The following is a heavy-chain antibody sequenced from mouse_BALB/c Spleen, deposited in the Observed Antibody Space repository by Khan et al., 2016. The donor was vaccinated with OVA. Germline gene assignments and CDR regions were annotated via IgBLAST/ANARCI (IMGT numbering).Heavy chain of an antibody. V-gene: IGHV1S81*02. CDR1: GYTFTSYY. J-gene: IGHJ1*01. CDR2: INPSNGGT. Sequence: QVQLQQSGAELVKPGASVKLSCKASGYTFTSYYMYWVKQRPGQGLEWIGGINPSNGGTNFNEKFKSKATLTVDKSSSTAYMQLRSLTSEDSAVYYCTRNWDWYFDVWGAGTTVIVSS. D-gene: IGHD4-1*01. CDR3: TRNWDWYFDV.